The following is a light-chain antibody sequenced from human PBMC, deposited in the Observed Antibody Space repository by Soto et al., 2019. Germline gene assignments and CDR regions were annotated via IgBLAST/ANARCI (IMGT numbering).Light chain of an antibody. Sequence: DIRMTQSPSSVSASVGDRVTITCRASQDISSWLAWYQQKPGKAPDLLIYTASSLQSGVPSRFSGSGSGTDFTLTISSLQPEDFATYYCQQANSFPLSFGGGTKVEIK. CDR3: QQANSFPLS. J-gene: IGKJ4*01. CDR1: QDISSW. V-gene: IGKV1-12*01. CDR2: TAS.